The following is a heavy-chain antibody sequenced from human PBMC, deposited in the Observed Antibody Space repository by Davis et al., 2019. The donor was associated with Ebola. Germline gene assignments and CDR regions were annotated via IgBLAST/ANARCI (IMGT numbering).Heavy chain of an antibody. CDR2: TYYTSKWYI. CDR1: GDRVSGQSGA. D-gene: IGHD3-16*01. V-gene: IGHV6-1*01. Sequence: HPQTPSLTCAISGDRVSGQSGASYWIRQSPSRGIEWLGRTYYTSKWYIDYGESVRSRITINPDTSTNQLSLQLNSVTPEDTAVYYCVRGWGRSGLDVWGQGTTVTVSS. CDR3: VRGWGRSGLDV. J-gene: IGHJ6*02.